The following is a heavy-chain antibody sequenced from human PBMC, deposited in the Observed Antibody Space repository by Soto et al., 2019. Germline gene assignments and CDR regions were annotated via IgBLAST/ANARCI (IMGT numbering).Heavy chain of an antibody. D-gene: IGHD2-15*01. V-gene: IGHV4-31*03. CDR2: IYDSRST. CDR3: ARERTDATGVFGMDV. CDR1: GGSISSGDYY. J-gene: IGHJ6*02. Sequence: QVQLQESGPGLLKPSQTLSLTCTVSGGSISSGDYYWTWIRQHPGKGLEWIGYIYDSRSTYYNLSLKSRLTISVDTSKNQFSLKLSSVSAADTAVYYCARERTDATGVFGMDVWGQGTTVTVSS.